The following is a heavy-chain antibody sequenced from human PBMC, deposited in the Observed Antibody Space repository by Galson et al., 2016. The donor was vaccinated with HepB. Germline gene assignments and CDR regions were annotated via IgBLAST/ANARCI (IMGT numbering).Heavy chain of an antibody. V-gene: IGHV1-2*04. CDR1: GYTFTGYY. CDR3: ARDYYFGMDF. Sequence: SVKVSCTASGYTFTGYYIHWVRQAPGQGLERMGWINPNSGGTKYAQKFQGWVTMTRDTSISTAYMELSRLRSDDTAVYYCARDYYFGMDFWGQGTTVTVSS. CDR2: INPNSGGT. J-gene: IGHJ6*02.